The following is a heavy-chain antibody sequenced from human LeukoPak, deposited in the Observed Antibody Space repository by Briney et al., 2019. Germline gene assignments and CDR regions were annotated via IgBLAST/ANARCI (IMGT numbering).Heavy chain of an antibody. CDR3: ARAFRVGGSGWRGGFDY. CDR2: IYYSEST. Sequence: PSETLSLTCTVSGGSISSSNFYWGWIRQPPGKWLEWIGSIYYSESTYYNPSLKSRVTVSVDASKNQFSLKLSSVTAADTAVYYCARAFRVGGSGWRGGFDYWGQGTLVTVSS. V-gene: IGHV4-39*07. D-gene: IGHD6-19*01. CDR1: GGSISSSNFY. J-gene: IGHJ4*02.